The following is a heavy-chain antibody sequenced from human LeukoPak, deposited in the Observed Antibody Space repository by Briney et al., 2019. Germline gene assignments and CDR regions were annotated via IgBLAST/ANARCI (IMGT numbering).Heavy chain of an antibody. CDR2: IHQDGNEK. J-gene: IGHJ4*02. CDR3: ARGDNFSGDY. Sequence: GGSLRLCCAASGFTFRTYWMSWVRQAPGKGLEWVANIHQDGNEKYYVDSVKGRFTISRDNAKNSLYLQMNSLRVEDTAVYYCARGDNFSGDYWGQGTLVTVSS. V-gene: IGHV3-7*04. CDR1: GFTFRTYW. D-gene: IGHD1-20*01.